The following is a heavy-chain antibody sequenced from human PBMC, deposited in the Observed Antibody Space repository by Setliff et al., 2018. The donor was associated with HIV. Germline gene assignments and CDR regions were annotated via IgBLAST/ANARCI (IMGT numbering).Heavy chain of an antibody. CDR3: ARAGNDYYDSNGYYYVVDWFDS. CDR1: SGSIKSYY. J-gene: IGHJ5*01. D-gene: IGHD3-22*01. Sequence: SETLSLTCTVSSGSIKSYYWSWIRQPPGKGLEWVGYIYGSGSTNYNPSLKSRLTISIDMSKYQFSLKLNSVTAADTAVYYCARAGNDYYDSNGYYYVVDWFDSWGQGTLVTVSS. CDR2: IYGSGST. V-gene: IGHV4-59*01.